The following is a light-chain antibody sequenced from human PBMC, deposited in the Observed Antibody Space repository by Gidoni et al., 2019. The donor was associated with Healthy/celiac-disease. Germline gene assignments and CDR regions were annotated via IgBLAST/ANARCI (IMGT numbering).Light chain of an antibody. J-gene: IGKJ4*01. CDR1: QRLLHSNGYNY. V-gene: IGKV2-28*01. CDR3: MQALQTPLT. Sequence: ILMTQSPLSLPVTPGEPASISCRSSQRLLHSNGYNYLDWYLQKPGQSPQLLIYWGSNRASGVPDRFSGSGLGTDFTLKISRVEAEDFGVYYCMQALQTPLTFXGXTKVEIK. CDR2: WGS.